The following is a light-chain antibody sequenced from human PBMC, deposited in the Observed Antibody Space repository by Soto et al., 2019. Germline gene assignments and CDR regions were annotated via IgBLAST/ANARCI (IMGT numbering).Light chain of an antibody. CDR1: NSNIGAGYD. CDR3: PSYDSSLSGYV. CDR2: GNS. V-gene: IGLV1-40*01. Sequence: QSVLTQPPSVSGAPGQRVTISCTGSNSNIGAGYDVHWYQQLPGTAPKLLIYGNSNRPSGVPDRFSGSKSGTSASLAITGLQAEDEADYYCPSYDSSLSGYVFGTGTKVTVL. J-gene: IGLJ1*01.